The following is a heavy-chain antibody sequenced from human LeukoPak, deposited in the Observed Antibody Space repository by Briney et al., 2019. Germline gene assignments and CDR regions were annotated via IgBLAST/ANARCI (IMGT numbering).Heavy chain of an antibody. Sequence: PSETLSLTCTVSGGSISSGDYYWSWIRQPPGKGLEWIGYIYYSGSTHYNPSLKSRVTISVDTSKNQFSLKLSSVTAADTAVYYCARGMSSGYYYYWFDPWGQGTLVTVSS. J-gene: IGHJ5*02. CDR3: ARGMSSGYYYYWFDP. D-gene: IGHD3-22*01. V-gene: IGHV4-30-4*01. CDR1: GGSISSGDYY. CDR2: IYYSGST.